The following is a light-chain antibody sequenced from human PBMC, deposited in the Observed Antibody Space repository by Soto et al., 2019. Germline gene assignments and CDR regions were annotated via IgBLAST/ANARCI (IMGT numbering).Light chain of an antibody. Sequence: QTVVPQEPSFSVSPGGTVTITCGLTSGSVSTTYSASWYQQTPGQSPRTLIYSTNTRSSGVPARFSGSILGNKAALTITGAQADDECDYYCALYMGGGIWVFGGGTKVTVL. CDR3: ALYMGGGIWV. CDR1: SGSVSTTYS. J-gene: IGLJ3*02. CDR2: STN. V-gene: IGLV8-61*01.